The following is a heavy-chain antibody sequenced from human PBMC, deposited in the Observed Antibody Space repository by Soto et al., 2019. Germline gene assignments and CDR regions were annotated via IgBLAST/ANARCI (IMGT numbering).Heavy chain of an antibody. V-gene: IGHV4-39*01. J-gene: IGHJ6*04. Sequence: SETLSLTCTVSGGSISSSSYYWGWIRQPPGKGLEWIGSIYYSGSTYYNPSLKSRVTISVDTSKNQFSLKLSSVTAADTAVYYCASQQLVHYYYGMDVWGKGTTVTVSS. CDR2: IYYSGST. CDR3: ASQQLVHYYYGMDV. D-gene: IGHD6-13*01. CDR1: GGSISSSSYY.